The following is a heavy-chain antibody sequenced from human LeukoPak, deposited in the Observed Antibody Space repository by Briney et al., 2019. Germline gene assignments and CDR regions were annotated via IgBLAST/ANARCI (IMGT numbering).Heavy chain of an antibody. CDR1: GGSISSSSYY. D-gene: IGHD3-16*02. V-gene: IGHV4-39*01. Sequence: PSETLSLTCTASGGSISSSSYYWGWIRQPPGKGLEWIGSIYYSGSTYYNPSLKSRVTISVDTSKNQFSLKLSSVTAADTAVYYCARLDIMITFGGVIVDWGQGTLVTVSS. CDR2: IYYSGST. CDR3: ARLDIMITFGGVIVD. J-gene: IGHJ4*02.